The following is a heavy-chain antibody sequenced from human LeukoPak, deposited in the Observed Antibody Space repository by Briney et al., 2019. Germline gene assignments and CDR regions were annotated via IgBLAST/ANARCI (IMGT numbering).Heavy chain of an antibody. D-gene: IGHD3-22*01. CDR3: ARDRNYDSSGYYVY. CDR2: INWNGGST. J-gene: IGHJ4*02. Sequence: GGSLRLSCAASGFTFDDYGMSWVRQAPGKGLEWVSGINWNGGSTGYADSVKGRFTISRDNAKNSLYLQMNSLRAEDTALYYCARDRNYDSSGYYVYWGQGTLVTVSS. V-gene: IGHV3-20*04. CDR1: GFTFDDYG.